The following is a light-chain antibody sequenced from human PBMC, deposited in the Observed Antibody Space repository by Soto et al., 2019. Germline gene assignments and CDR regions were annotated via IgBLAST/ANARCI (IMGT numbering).Light chain of an antibody. V-gene: IGKV1-27*01. Sequence: DIQMTQSPSSLSASVEDRVTNTCRASQGISNYLAWYQQKPGKVPELLIYAASTLQSGVPSRFSGSGSGTEFSLTISGLQPEDVATYYCHKYNHAPTFGGGTKVEIK. J-gene: IGKJ4*01. CDR3: HKYNHAPT. CDR2: AAS. CDR1: QGISNY.